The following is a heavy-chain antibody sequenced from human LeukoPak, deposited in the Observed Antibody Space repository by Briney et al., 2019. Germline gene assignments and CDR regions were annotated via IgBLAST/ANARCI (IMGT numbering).Heavy chain of an antibody. D-gene: IGHD3-10*01. J-gene: IGHJ4*02. CDR3: ARSSYPYYFDY. Sequence: PGGSLRLSCGASGFTFSSYWMHWVRQAPGKGLLWVSRINNDGSSTIYADSVRGRFTISRDNAKNTLYLQMNGLRAEDTSVYFCARSSYPYYFDYWGQGTLVTVSS. CDR2: INNDGSST. CDR1: GFTFSSYW. V-gene: IGHV3-74*01.